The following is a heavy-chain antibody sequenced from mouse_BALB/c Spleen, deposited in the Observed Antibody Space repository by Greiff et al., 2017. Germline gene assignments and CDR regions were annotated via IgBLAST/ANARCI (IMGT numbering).Heavy chain of an antibody. D-gene: IGHD1-1*01. CDR3: ARNYGSSPAWFAY. V-gene: IGHV1-77*01. CDR2: IYPGSGNT. J-gene: IGHJ3*01. CDR1: GYTFTDYY. Sequence: QVQLKQSGAELARPGASVKLSCKASGYTFTDYYINWVKQRTGQGLEWIGEIYPGSGNTYYNEKFKGKATLTADKSSSTAYMQLSSLTSEDSAVYFCARNYGSSPAWFAYWGQGTLVTVSA.